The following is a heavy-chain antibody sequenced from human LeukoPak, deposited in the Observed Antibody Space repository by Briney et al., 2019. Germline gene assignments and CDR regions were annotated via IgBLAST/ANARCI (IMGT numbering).Heavy chain of an antibody. J-gene: IGHJ3*02. CDR3: ARESCLNAVCYTGEGAFDI. Sequence: GGSLRLSCAASGFTLSSHDVHWVRQVPGKGLEWISAINVAGNTYYSDSVKGRFTVSRDDSKNTLYLQMNSLRAEDTAVYYCARESCLNAVCYTGEGAFDIWGQGTMVTVSS. V-gene: IGHV3-13*01. CDR1: GFTLSSHD. CDR2: INVAGNT. D-gene: IGHD2-8*01.